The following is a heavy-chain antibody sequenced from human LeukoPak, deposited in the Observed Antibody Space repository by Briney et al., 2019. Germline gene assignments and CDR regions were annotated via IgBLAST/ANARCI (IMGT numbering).Heavy chain of an antibody. CDR2: ISWNSGSI. CDR1: GFTFDDYA. V-gene: IGHV3-9*01. D-gene: IGHD3-16*01. CDR3: AKDLVLGGTTGFDY. Sequence: PGGSPRLSCAASGFTFDDYAMHWVRQAPGKGLEWVSGISWNSGSIGYADSVMGRFTISRDNAKNSLYLQMNSLRAEDTALYYCAKDLVLGGTTGFDYWGQGTLVTVSS. J-gene: IGHJ4*02.